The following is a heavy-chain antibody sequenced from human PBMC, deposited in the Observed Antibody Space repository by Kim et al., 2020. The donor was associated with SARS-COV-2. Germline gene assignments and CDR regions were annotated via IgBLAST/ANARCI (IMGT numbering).Heavy chain of an antibody. Sequence: GGSLRLSCAASGFTFSSYSMNWVRQAPGKGLEWVSSISSSSSYIYYADSVKGRFNISRDNAKNSLYLQMNSLRAEDTAVYYCARSGYSYGLEGKFDPWGQGTLVTVSS. CDR2: ISSSSSYI. CDR3: ARSGYSYGLEGKFDP. D-gene: IGHD5-18*01. J-gene: IGHJ5*02. CDR1: GFTFSSYS. V-gene: IGHV3-21*01.